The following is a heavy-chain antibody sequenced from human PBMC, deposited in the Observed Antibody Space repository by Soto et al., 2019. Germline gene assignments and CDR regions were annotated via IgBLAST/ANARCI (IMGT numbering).Heavy chain of an antibody. D-gene: IGHD3-10*01. V-gene: IGHV3-72*01. CDR3: IVWRSGNDFGAA. J-gene: IGHJ4*02. Sequence: PGGSLRLSCAGSGFTFSDHYMDWVRQAPGKGLEWVGRSKNKADSYTTEYAASVKGRFTISRDGSKNSLFLQMNSLKTEDTAVYCCIVWRSGNDFGAAWGQAILATVSS. CDR1: GFTFSDHY. CDR2: SKNKADSYTT.